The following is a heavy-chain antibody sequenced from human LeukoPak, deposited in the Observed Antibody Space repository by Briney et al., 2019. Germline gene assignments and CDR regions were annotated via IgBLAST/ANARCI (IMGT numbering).Heavy chain of an antibody. CDR3: ALGYSYYYMDV. CDR1: GGSISSYY. Sequence: SETLSLTCSVSGGSISSYYWSWIRQPPGKGLEWIGYIYYSGSTNYNPSLKSRVTISADTSKNQFSLKLSSVTAADTAVYYCALGYSYYYMDVWGKGTTVTVSS. V-gene: IGHV4-59*01. J-gene: IGHJ6*03. CDR2: IYYSGST.